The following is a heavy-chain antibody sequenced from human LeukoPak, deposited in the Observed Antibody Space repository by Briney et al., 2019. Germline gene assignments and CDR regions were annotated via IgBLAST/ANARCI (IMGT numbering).Heavy chain of an antibody. CDR3: ARGHKAMVSRRSGPLYY. D-gene: IGHD5-18*01. J-gene: IGHJ4*02. Sequence: HSETLSLTCAVYGGSFSGYYWSWIRQPPGKGLEWIGEINHSGSTNYNPSLKSRVTISVDTSKNQFSLKLSSVTAADTAVYYCARGHKAMVSRRSGPLYYWGQGTLVTVSS. CDR2: INHSGST. V-gene: IGHV4-34*01. CDR1: GGSFSGYY.